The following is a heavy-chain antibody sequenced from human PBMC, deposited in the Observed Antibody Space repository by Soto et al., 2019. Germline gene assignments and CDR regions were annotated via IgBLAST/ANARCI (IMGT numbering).Heavy chain of an antibody. CDR2: ISPYNGNT. D-gene: IGHD3-16*02. J-gene: IGHJ4*02. CDR1: GYTFTTYG. Sequence: QVQLVQSGAEVKKPGASVKVSCKASGYTFTTYGVSWVRQAPGQGLEWMGWISPYNGNTIYAQNFQERVTMTTDTSTRTAYMELRSLRADDTAVYYCARVPSPRHSAWGSFRPFDSWGQGALVTVSS. CDR3: ARVPSPRHSAWGSFRPFDS. V-gene: IGHV1-18*01.